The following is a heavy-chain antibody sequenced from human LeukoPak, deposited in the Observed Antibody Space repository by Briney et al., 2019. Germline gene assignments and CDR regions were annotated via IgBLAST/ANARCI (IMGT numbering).Heavy chain of an antibody. CDR1: GYTFTSYG. CDR2: ISAYNGNT. CDR3: ASWAHYYYDSSGYLN. Sequence: ASVKVSCTASGYTFTSYGISWVRQAPGQGLEWMGWISAYNGNTNYAQELQGRVTMTTDTSTSTAYMELRSLRSDDTAVYYCASWAHYYYDSSGYLNWGQGTLVTVSS. V-gene: IGHV1-18*01. D-gene: IGHD3-22*01. J-gene: IGHJ4*02.